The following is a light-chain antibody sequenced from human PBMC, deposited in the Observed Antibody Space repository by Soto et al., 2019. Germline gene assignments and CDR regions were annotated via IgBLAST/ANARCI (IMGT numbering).Light chain of an antibody. CDR2: GAS. J-gene: IGKJ1*01. V-gene: IGKV3-20*01. Sequence: EIVLTQSTGTLSLSPGERATLSCMASQSVSSSYLAWYQQKPGQAPRLLIYGASSRATGIPDRFSGSGSGTDFTLTISRLEPEDFAVYYCQQYGSSPWTFGQGTKVDIK. CDR1: QSVSSSY. CDR3: QQYGSSPWT.